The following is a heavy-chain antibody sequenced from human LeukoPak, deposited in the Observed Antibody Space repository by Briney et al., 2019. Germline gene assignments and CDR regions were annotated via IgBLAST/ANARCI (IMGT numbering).Heavy chain of an antibody. CDR1: GFTFSSYE. Sequence: PGGSLRLSCAASGFTFSSYEMNWVRQAPGKGLEWVSYISSGGSTLYYADSVKGRFTISRDNAKNSLYLQMNSLRAEDMAVYYCARGLGSYAYSDAFDIWGQGTMVTVSS. V-gene: IGHV3-48*03. CDR2: ISSGGSTL. D-gene: IGHD3-16*01. J-gene: IGHJ3*02. CDR3: ARGLGSYAYSDAFDI.